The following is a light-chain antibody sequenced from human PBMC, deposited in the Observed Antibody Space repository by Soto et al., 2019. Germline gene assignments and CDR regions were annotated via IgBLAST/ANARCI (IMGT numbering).Light chain of an antibody. V-gene: IGLV2-11*01. Sequence: LTQPRSVSGSPGQSVTISCTGTSSDVGGYNYVSWYQQHPGKAPKLMIYDVSERPSGVPDRFSGSKSGNTASLTISGLQAEDEADYYCCSYAGSYTFVFVPGTKVTVL. CDR2: DVS. J-gene: IGLJ1*01. CDR3: CSYAGSYTFV. CDR1: SSDVGGYNY.